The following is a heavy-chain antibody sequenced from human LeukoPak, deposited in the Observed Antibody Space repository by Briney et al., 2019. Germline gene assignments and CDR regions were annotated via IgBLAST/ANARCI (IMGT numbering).Heavy chain of an antibody. V-gene: IGHV3-21*04. Sequence: GGSLGLSCVASGFTFSSYSMNWVRQAPGKGLEWVSSIGFSGNYIYYADSVKGRFTISRDNSKNTLYLQMNSLRAEDTALYYCAKDGGGTIFGMVIIVHYMDVWGKGTTVTVSS. J-gene: IGHJ6*03. D-gene: IGHD3-3*01. CDR2: IGFSGNYI. CDR3: AKDGGGTIFGMVIIVHYMDV. CDR1: GFTFSSYS.